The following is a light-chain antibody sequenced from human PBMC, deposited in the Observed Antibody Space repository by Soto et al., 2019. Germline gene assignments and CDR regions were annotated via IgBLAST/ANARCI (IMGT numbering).Light chain of an antibody. J-gene: IGKJ5*01. CDR2: WAS. CDR1: QCVLFISNNENY. CDR3: QQYYSTPIT. V-gene: IGKV4-1*01. Sequence: DIVMTQSPDSLALSLCESSTINCRSSQCVLFISNNENYLAWYQQKPGQPPKLLIYWASTRESGVPDRFSGSGSGTDFTLTISSLQAEDVAVYYCQQYYSTPITFGQGTRLEI.